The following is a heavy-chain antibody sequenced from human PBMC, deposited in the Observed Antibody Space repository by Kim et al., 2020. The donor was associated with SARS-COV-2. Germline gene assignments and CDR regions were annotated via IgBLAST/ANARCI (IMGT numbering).Heavy chain of an antibody. Sequence: GGSLRLSCAASGFTVSSNYMSWVRQAPGKGLEWVSVIYSGGSTYYADSVKGRFTISRDNSKNTLYLQMNSLRAEDTAVYYCAREGSSGWYPLTGYYYYGMDVWGQGTTVTVSS. CDR2: IYSGGST. CDR3: AREGSSGWYPLTGYYYYGMDV. CDR1: GFTVSSNY. V-gene: IGHV3-66*02. D-gene: IGHD6-19*01. J-gene: IGHJ6*02.